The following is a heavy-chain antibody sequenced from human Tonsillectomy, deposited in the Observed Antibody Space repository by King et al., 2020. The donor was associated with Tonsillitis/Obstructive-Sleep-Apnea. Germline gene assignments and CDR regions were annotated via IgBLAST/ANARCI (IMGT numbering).Heavy chain of an antibody. CDR3: AKDLSCSSTSCPGY. Sequence: VQLVESGGVVVQPGGSLRLSCAASGFTFDDYTMHWVRHAPGKGLEWVSLISWDGGSTYYADSVKGRFTISRDNSKNSLYLQMNSLRTEDTALYYCAKDLSCSSTSCPGYWGQGTLVTVSS. V-gene: IGHV3-43*01. D-gene: IGHD2-2*01. J-gene: IGHJ4*02. CDR1: GFTFDDYT. CDR2: ISWDGGST.